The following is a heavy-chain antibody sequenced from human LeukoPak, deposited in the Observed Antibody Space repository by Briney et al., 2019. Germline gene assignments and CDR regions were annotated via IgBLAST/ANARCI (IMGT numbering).Heavy chain of an antibody. V-gene: IGHV4-31*03. Sequence: SETLSLTCTVSGGSISSGGYYWSWIRQHPEKGLEWIGYFFYSGSTYYNPSLKSRLTISVDTSKNQFSLKLSSVTAADTAVYYCARDSSGYPDAFGIWGQGTMVTVSS. CDR2: FFYSGST. D-gene: IGHD3-22*01. J-gene: IGHJ3*02. CDR1: GGSISSGGYY. CDR3: ARDSSGYPDAFGI.